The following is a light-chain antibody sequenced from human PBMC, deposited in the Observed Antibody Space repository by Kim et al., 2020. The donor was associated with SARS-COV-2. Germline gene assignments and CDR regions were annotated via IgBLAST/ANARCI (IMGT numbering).Light chain of an antibody. J-gene: IGKJ2*01. CDR1: QDISSY. CDR2: AAS. CDR3: KQGYSTPNT. Sequence: SASVGDRVTLNCRARQDISSYLNWYPQKPGKTPKLLIYAASSLQSGVPSRVSGSGSGTDFTLTISSLQPEDIATYYCKQGYSTPNTFGQGTKLEI. V-gene: IGKV1-39*01.